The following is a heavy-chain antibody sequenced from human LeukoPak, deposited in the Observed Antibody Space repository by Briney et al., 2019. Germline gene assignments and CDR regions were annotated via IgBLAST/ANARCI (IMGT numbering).Heavy chain of an antibody. CDR1: GGSISSYY. CDR2: IYTSGST. V-gene: IGHV4-4*07. Sequence: SETLSLTCTVSGGSISSYYWSWFRQPAGKGLVWIGRIYTSGSTNYNPSLKSRVTMSVDTSKNQFSLKLSSVTAADTAVYYCARSGYYLYYYYYMDVWGKGTTVTVSS. CDR3: ARSGYYLYYYYYMDV. D-gene: IGHD3-22*01. J-gene: IGHJ6*03.